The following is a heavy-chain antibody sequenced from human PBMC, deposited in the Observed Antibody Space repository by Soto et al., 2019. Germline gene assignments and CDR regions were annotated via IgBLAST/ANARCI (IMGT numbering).Heavy chain of an antibody. Sequence: GGSLRLSCEASGFNFSHYAMHWVRQAPGKGLEWLAIISLEGSNKYSAKPVKDRFTISRDNSKSTLYLQMNSLRPEDTAVYYCAKDAAPPVAARFLDSWGQGTPVTVSS. V-gene: IGHV3-30*18. J-gene: IGHJ4*02. CDR1: GFNFSHYA. CDR3: AKDAAPPVAARFLDS. CDR2: ISLEGSNK. D-gene: IGHD6-19*01.